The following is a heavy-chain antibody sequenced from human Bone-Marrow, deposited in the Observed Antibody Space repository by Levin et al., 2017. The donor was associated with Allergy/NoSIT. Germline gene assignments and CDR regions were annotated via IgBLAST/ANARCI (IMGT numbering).Heavy chain of an antibody. J-gene: IGHJ5*02. Sequence: GGSLRLSCKASGYTFTSYYMHWVRQAPGQGLEWMGIINPSGGSTSYAQKFQGRVTMTRDTSTSTVYMELSSLRSEDTAVYYCARGPPDSLRFLWFDPWGQGTLVTVSS. CDR2: INPSGGST. D-gene: IGHD3-3*01. V-gene: IGHV1-46*01. CDR3: ARGPPDSLRFLWFDP. CDR1: GYTFTSYY.